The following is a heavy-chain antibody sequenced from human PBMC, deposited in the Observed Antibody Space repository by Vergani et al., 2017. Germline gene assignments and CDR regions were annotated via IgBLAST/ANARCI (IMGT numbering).Heavy chain of an antibody. Sequence: VQLQESGGGLVKPGGSLRVSCAASGFTFSSYGMHWVRQAPGKGLEWVAFIRYDGSNKYYADSVKGRFTISRDNSKNTLYLQMNSLRAEDTAVYYCAKDFRGYSYGEFDYWGQGTLVTVSS. CDR2: IRYDGSNK. D-gene: IGHD5-18*01. J-gene: IGHJ4*02. V-gene: IGHV3-30*02. CDR3: AKDFRGYSYGEFDY. CDR1: GFTFSSYG.